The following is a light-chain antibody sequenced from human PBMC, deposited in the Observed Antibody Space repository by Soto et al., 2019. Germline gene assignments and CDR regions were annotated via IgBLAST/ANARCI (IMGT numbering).Light chain of an antibody. J-gene: IGKJ4*01. CDR2: AAS. CDR3: QQYGSSPVT. Sequence: DVKMTQSPSTLSASVGDRVTITCRASQSIGYWLAWYQQKPGKAPNLLIYAASSLQSGVPSRFSGSGSGTDFTLTISRLEPEDFAVYYCQQYGSSPVTFGGGTKVDIK. CDR1: QSIGYW. V-gene: IGKV1-5*01.